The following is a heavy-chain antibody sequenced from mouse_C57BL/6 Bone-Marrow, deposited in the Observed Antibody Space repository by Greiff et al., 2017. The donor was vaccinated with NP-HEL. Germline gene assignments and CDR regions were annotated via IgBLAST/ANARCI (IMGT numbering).Heavy chain of an antibody. D-gene: IGHD2-5*01. Sequence: EVQLVESGGGLVQPGGSLKLSCAASGFTFSDYGMAWVRQAPRKGPEWVAFISNLAYSIYYADTVTGRFTISRENAKNTLYLEMSSLRSEDTAMYYCARREYSNYVGYAMDYWGQGTSVTVSS. CDR3: ARREYSNYVGYAMDY. CDR2: ISNLAYSI. V-gene: IGHV5-15*01. J-gene: IGHJ4*01. CDR1: GFTFSDYG.